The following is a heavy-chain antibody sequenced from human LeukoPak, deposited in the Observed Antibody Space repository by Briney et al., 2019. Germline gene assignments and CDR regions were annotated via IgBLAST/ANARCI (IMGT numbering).Heavy chain of an antibody. CDR2: SNRGGTST. CDR1: VFSFRNYW. Sequence: GGSLRLTCVSSVFSFRNYWLHGVRPAPAKGLLWVSRSNRGGTSTEHADSVKGRFSISRDHAKNTVSLQMNSLRAEDTAVYYCVTLTTAVNEHAFDMWGQGTMVTVSS. D-gene: IGHD4-23*01. V-gene: IGHV3-74*03. CDR3: VTLTTAVNEHAFDM. J-gene: IGHJ3*02.